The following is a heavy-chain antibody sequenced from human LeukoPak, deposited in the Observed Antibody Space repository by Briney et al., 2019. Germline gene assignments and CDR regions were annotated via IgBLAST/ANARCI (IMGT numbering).Heavy chain of an antibody. CDR3: TRDRAYKTLDY. V-gene: IGHV3-7*04. D-gene: IGHD3-16*01. CDR1: GFTFSSSW. J-gene: IGHJ4*02. CDR2: IRPDGSEA. Sequence: GGSLRLSCAASGFTFSSSWMTWVRQAPGKGLEWVAVIRPDGSEAAYVDSVIGRFTISRDNAKNSLFLQMISLRVEDTAVYYCTRDRAYKTLDYWGQGALLTVSS.